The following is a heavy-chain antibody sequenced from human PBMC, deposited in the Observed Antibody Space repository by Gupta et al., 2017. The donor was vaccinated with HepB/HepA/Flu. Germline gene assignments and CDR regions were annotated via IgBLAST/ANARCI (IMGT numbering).Heavy chain of an antibody. J-gene: IGHJ4*02. CDR2: IYYSGST. V-gene: IGHV4-39*01. D-gene: IGHD3-10*01. CDR3: ARHTAGGFYY. CDR1: GGSISRSNYK. Sequence: QRQWQESGSGWVQPSESLSLTCTVSGGSISRSNYKWAWIRQPPGKGLEWIGSIYYSGSTYYNPSLKSRVTISVDTSKNQFSLKLRSVPAAVTAVYYCARHTAGGFYYWGQGTLVTVSS.